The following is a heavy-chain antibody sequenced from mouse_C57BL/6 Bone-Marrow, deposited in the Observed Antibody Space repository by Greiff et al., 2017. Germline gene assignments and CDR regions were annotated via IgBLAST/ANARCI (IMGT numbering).Heavy chain of an antibody. D-gene: IGHD2-1*01. CDR2: IDPSDSYT. CDR3: AREGIYYGNSYYFEY. CDR1: GYTFTSYW. Sequence: VQLQQPGAELVMPGASVKLSCKASGYTFTSYWMHWVKQRPGQGLEWIGEIDPSDSYTNYNQKFKGKSTLTVDKSSSTAYMQLSSLTSEDSAVYYCAREGIYYGNSYYFEYWGQGTTLTVSS. J-gene: IGHJ2*01. V-gene: IGHV1-69*01.